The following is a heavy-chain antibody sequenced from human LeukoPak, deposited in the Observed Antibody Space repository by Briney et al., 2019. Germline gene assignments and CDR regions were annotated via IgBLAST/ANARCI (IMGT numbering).Heavy chain of an antibody. Sequence: GGSLRLSCEASGFTFSDPYMSWIRQAPGKGLEWVSYISSSGSTIYYADSVKGRFTISRDNAKNSLYLQMNSLRAEDTAVYYCARVGYSYAFDYWGQGTLVTVSS. CDR1: GFTFSDPY. J-gene: IGHJ4*02. V-gene: IGHV3-11*01. CDR3: ARVGYSYAFDY. CDR2: ISSSGSTI. D-gene: IGHD5-18*01.